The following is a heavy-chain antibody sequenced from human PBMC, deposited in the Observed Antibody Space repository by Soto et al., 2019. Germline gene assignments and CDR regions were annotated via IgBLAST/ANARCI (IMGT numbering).Heavy chain of an antibody. D-gene: IGHD1-1*01. J-gene: IGHJ4*02. CDR2: IIPMFGTA. CDR3: XXXXXXXXXRINNGYSG. CDR1: GGTFSTYA. Sequence: QVQLVQSGAEVKKPESSVKVSCKAPGGTFSTYAISWVRQAPGQGLEWMGGIIPMFGTANYAQRFQDRVTXXXXXXXXXXXXXXXXXXXXXXXXXXXXXXXXXXXXRINNGYSGWGQGTLVTVSS. V-gene: IGHV1-69*05.